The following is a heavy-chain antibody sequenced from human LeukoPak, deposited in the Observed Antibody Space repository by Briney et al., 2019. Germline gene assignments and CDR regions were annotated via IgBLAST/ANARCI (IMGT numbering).Heavy chain of an antibody. Sequence: GGSLRLSCAASGFTFSSYAMYWVRQAPGKGLEYVSAISSNGGSTYYANSVKGRFTISRDNSKNTLYLQMGSLRAEDMAVYYCARGPSIHYDSSGSQVAFDIWGQGTGVTVSS. CDR1: GFTFSSYA. CDR2: ISSNGGST. CDR3: ARGPSIHYDSSGSQVAFDI. J-gene: IGHJ3*02. D-gene: IGHD3-22*01. V-gene: IGHV3-64*01.